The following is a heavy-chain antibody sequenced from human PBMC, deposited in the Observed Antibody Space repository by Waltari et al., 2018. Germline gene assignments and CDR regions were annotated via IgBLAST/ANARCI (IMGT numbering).Heavy chain of an antibody. CDR3: ARGLKQWLVQGYFDY. CDR2: INTNPGNP. D-gene: IGHD6-19*01. CDR1: GYTFTSYA. Sequence: QVQLVQSGSELKKPGASVKVSCKAAGYTFTSYAMNWVRQAPGQGLEWMGWINTNPGNPTYAQGFTGRFVFSLATSVSTAYLQISSLKAEDTAVYYCARGLKQWLVQGYFDYWGQGTLVTVSS. V-gene: IGHV7-4-1*02. J-gene: IGHJ4*02.